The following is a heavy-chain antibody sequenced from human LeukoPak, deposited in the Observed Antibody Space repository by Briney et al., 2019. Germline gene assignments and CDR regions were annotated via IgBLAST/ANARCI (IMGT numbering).Heavy chain of an antibody. J-gene: IGHJ6*02. Sequence: WASVKVSCKASGYTFTSYDVNWVRQATGQGLEWMGWMNPNSGNTGYAQKFQGWVTMTRDTSISTAYMELSRLRSDDTAVYYCARGSSSSYYGMDVWGQGTTVTVSS. V-gene: IGHV1-8*01. CDR1: GYTFTSYD. CDR2: MNPNSGNT. D-gene: IGHD6-6*01. CDR3: ARGSSSSYYGMDV.